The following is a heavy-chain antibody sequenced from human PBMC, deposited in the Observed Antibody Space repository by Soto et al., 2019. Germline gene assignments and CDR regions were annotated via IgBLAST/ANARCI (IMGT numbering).Heavy chain of an antibody. CDR1: GDSISTDY. Sequence: SETLSLTCTVSGDSISTDYWSWIRQHPGKGLEWIGHVFYSGTTHYTPSLKNRATVSVDTSRNEFSLRLNSVTAADTAMYYCARGLYFDHYFDNWGQGNVVTVSS. CDR3: ARGLYFDHYFDN. V-gene: IGHV4-31*03. CDR2: VFYSGTT. D-gene: IGHD3-9*01. J-gene: IGHJ4*02.